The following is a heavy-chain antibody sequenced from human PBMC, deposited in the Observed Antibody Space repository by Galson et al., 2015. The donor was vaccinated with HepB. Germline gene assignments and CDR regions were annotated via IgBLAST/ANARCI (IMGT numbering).Heavy chain of an antibody. CDR3: IRLGDLSGYSSR. CDR2: IRSKANYYAT. V-gene: IGHV3-73*01. J-gene: IGHJ4*02. D-gene: IGHD2-2*01. CDR1: GFIFSGSA. Sequence: SLRLSCAASGFIFSGSAIDWVRQASGKGPEWVGRIRSKANYYATLYVPSLKGRFTISRGDSKNMAYLHMRSLKTGDTAVYYCIRLGDLSGYSSRWGQGTLVTVSS.